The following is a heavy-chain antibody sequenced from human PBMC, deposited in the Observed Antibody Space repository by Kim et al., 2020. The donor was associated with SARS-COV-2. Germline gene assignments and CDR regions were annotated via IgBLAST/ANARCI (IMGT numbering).Heavy chain of an antibody. CDR3: ARESLAVAGTVGY. D-gene: IGHD6-19*01. Sequence: YSQKLQGRVTITRDTSASTAHMELSSLRSEDTAVYYCARESLAVAGTVGYWGQGTLVTVSS. J-gene: IGHJ4*02. V-gene: IGHV1-3*01.